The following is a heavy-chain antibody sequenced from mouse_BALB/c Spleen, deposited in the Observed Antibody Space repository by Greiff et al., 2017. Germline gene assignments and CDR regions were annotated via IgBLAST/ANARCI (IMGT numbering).Heavy chain of an antibody. CDR1: GFTFSSYA. V-gene: IGHV5-9-4*01. CDR2: ISSGGSYT. CDR3: AEEEGWFAY. J-gene: IGHJ3*01. Sequence: DVKLVESGGGLVKPGGSLKLSCAASGFTFSSYAMSWVRQSPEKRLEWVVEISSGGSYTYYPDTVTGRFTISRDNAKNTLYLEMSSLLSEDTAMYYCAEEEGWFAYWGQGTLVTVSA.